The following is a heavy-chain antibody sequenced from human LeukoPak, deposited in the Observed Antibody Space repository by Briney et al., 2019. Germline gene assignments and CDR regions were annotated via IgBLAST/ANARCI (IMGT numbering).Heavy chain of an antibody. D-gene: IGHD3-22*01. CDR3: AREPGFDSRGYLNWFDP. CDR2: INPSGGST. Sequence: ASVKVSCKASGYTFTSYSMHWVRQAPGQGLEWMGIINPSGGSTYYAQKFQGRVTMTRDTSTSTVYMELSSLRSEDTAVYYCAREPGFDSRGYLNWFDPWGQGTLVTVSS. V-gene: IGHV1-46*01. CDR1: GYTFTSYS. J-gene: IGHJ5*02.